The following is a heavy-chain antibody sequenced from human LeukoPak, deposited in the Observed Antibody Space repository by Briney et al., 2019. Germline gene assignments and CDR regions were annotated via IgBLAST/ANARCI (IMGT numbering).Heavy chain of an antibody. CDR2: IFPGDSGSDI. V-gene: IGHV5-51*01. J-gene: IGHJ4*02. Sequence: GESLKISCQASEYTFTSYYIGWVRQMPGKGLEWMGIIFPGDSGSDIRYSPSFQGQVTISADTSIRTAYLQWNSLKASDTAMYYCARYKTSNLPFDYWGQGTLVTVSS. D-gene: IGHD1-14*01. CDR3: ARYKTSNLPFDY. CDR1: EYTFTSYY.